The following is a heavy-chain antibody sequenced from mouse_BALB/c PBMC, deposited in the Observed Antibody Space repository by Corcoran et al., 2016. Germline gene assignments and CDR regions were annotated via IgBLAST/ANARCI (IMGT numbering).Heavy chain of an antibody. CDR2: IYWDDDT. CDR3: ARSYAMYA. CDR1: GFSLSTSGMG. J-gene: IGHJ4*01. V-gene: IGHV8-12*01. Sequence: QVTLKESGPGILQPSQTLSLTCSFSGFSLSTSGMGRSWIRQPSGKGLEWLAHIYWDDDTRYYPSLKSRRTIAKDPARNQVFLKITSVDTADKATYYCARSYAMYAWGQGTSVTVSS.